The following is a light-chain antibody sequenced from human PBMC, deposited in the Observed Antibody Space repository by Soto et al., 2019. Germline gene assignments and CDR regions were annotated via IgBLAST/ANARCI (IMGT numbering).Light chain of an antibody. J-gene: IGKJ1*01. V-gene: IGKV3-15*01. CDR2: GAS. Sequence: EIVMTQSPATLSVSPGERVTLSCRASQSVSSNLAWYQQKPGQDPRLLIYGASNRATGIPARFSGGGSETEFTHTISSLQSEDFAVYYCQQYHNWPPRTFGQGTKVEIK. CDR3: QQYHNWPPRT. CDR1: QSVSSN.